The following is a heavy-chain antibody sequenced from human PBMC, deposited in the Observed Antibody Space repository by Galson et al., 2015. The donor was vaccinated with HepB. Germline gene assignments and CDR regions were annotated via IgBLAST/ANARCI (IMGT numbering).Heavy chain of an antibody. D-gene: IGHD2-15*01. CDR1: GGTFSSYA. Sequence: QSGAEVKKPGTSVKVSCKASGGTFSSYAISWVRQAPGQGLEWMGGIIPILGIVKYAQKFQGRVTITADKSTNTAHMELSSLRSEDTAVFYCAEGYCDGGSCRPLDYWGQGTLVTVSS. CDR2: IIPILGIV. J-gene: IGHJ4*02. V-gene: IGHV1-69*10. CDR3: AEGYCDGGSCRPLDY.